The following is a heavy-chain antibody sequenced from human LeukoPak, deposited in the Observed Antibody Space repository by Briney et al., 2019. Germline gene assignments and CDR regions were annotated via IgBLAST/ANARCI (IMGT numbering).Heavy chain of an antibody. J-gene: IGHJ4*02. CDR3: ANSAYYYDSSGYFDY. Sequence: GRSLRLSCAAYGFTFRSYGMHWVRQAPGKGLEWVAVISYDGSNKYYADSVKGRFTISRDNSKNTLYLQMNSLRAEDTAVYYCANSAYYYDSSGYFDYWGQGTLVTVSS. CDR2: ISYDGSNK. D-gene: IGHD3-22*01. CDR1: GFTFRSYG. V-gene: IGHV3-30*18.